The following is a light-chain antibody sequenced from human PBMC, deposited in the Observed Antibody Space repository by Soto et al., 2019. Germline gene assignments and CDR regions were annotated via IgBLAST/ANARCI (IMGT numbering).Light chain of an antibody. J-gene: IGKJ1*01. CDR3: QQYGSSPQT. V-gene: IGKV3-20*01. Sequence: EIVLTQSPGTLSLSPGERATLSCRASQSVSSSDLAWYQQKPGQAPRLLIYGASSRATGIPDRFSGSGSGTDFTLTISRLEPEDFAVYYCQQYGSSPQTFSQGTKVEIK. CDR1: QSVSSSD. CDR2: GAS.